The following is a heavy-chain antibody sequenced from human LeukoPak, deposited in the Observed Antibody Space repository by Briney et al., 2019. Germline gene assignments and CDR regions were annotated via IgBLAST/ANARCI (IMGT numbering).Heavy chain of an antibody. J-gene: IGHJ4*02. Sequence: SETLSLTCTVSGYSISSGYYWGWIRQPPGKGLEWIGSIYHSGSAYYNPSLKSRVTISVDTSKKQFSLKLSSVTAADTAVYYCARVYSYGYYFDYWGQGTLVTVSS. D-gene: IGHD5-18*01. CDR1: GYSISSGYY. CDR2: IYHSGSA. V-gene: IGHV4-38-2*02. CDR3: ARVYSYGYYFDY.